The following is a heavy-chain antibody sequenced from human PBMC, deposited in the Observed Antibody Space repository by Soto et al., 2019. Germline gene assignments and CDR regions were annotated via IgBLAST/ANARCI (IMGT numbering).Heavy chain of an antibody. CDR3: ARDLRYSGYETQIYYYYGMDV. CDR2: INAGNGNT. Sequence: XSVKVSCKASGYTFTSYAMHWVRQAPGQRLEWMGWINAGNGNTKYSQKFQGRVTITRDTSASTAYMELSSLRSEDTAVYYCARDLRYSGYETQIYYYYGMDVWGQGTTVTVSS. CDR1: GYTFTSYA. V-gene: IGHV1-3*01. J-gene: IGHJ6*02. D-gene: IGHD5-12*01.